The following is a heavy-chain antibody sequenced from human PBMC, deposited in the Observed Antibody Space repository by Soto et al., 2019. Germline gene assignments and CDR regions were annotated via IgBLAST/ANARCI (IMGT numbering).Heavy chain of an antibody. V-gene: IGHV4-34*01. D-gene: IGHD6-25*01. CDR2: INHSGST. CDR3: ARGHSSSAGRGNDDWFDP. Sequence: PSETLSLTCAVYGGSFSYYYWSWIRQPPGKGLEWIGEINHSGSTNYNPSLKSRVTISIDTSKNQFSLKLSSVTAADTAVYYCARGHSSSAGRGNDDWFDPWGQGTLVTAPQ. CDR1: GGSFSYYY. J-gene: IGHJ5*01.